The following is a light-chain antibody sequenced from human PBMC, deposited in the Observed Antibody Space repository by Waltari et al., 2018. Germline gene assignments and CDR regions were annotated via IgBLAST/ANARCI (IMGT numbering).Light chain of an antibody. Sequence: QSVLTQPPSASGTPGQRVTISCSGSSSNIGSNTVNWYQQLPGTAPKLLVYSNNHRPSGVPDRFSGSKSGTSASLAISGLQSEDEADCYCSAWDDSLNGHVVFGGGTKLTVL. CDR1: SSNIGSNT. CDR3: SAWDDSLNGHVV. V-gene: IGLV1-44*01. CDR2: SNN. J-gene: IGLJ2*01.